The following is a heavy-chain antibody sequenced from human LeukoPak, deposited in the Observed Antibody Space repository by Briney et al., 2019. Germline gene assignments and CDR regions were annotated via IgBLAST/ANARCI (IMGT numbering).Heavy chain of an antibody. Sequence: SETLSLTCTVSGGSINSYYWSWTRQPPGKGLEWIGYIYYSGSTNYNPSLKSRVTISLDTSRTQFSLKLSSVTAADTAVYYCTSSYYYDSSGYIAVWGQGTLVTVSS. CDR2: IYYSGST. D-gene: IGHD3-22*01. CDR3: TSSYYYDSSGYIAV. V-gene: IGHV4-59*01. CDR1: GGSINSYY. J-gene: IGHJ4*02.